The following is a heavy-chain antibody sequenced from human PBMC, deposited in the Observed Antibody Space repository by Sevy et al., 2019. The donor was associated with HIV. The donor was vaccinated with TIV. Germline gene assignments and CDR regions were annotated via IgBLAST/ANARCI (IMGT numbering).Heavy chain of an antibody. CDR3: AKDGSSGWYEVSGPYYNYGMDV. CDR1: GFTFSSYA. D-gene: IGHD6-19*01. Sequence: GGSLRLSCAASGFTFSSYAMSWVRQAPGKGLEWVSAISGSGGSTYYADSVKGRFTISRDNSKNTLYLQMNSLRAEDTAVYYCAKDGSSGWYEVSGPYYNYGMDVWGQGTTVTVSS. CDR2: ISGSGGST. J-gene: IGHJ6*02. V-gene: IGHV3-23*01.